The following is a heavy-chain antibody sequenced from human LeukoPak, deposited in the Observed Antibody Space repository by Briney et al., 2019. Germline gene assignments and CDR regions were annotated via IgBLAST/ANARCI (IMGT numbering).Heavy chain of an antibody. Sequence: SETLSLTCTVSGGSISSYYWSWIRQPPGKGLEWIGYIYYSGSTNYNPSLKSRVTISVDTSKNQFSLKLSSVTAADTAVYYCVSDISVRSGSPPAIGFHFWGQGSESPPGIGYFDSWGQGIVVTVSS. V-gene: IGHV4-59*12. CDR3: VSDISVRSGSPPAIGFHFWGQGSESPPGIGYFDS. CDR2: IYYSGST. J-gene: IGHJ4*02. D-gene: IGHD1-26*01. CDR1: GGSISSYY.